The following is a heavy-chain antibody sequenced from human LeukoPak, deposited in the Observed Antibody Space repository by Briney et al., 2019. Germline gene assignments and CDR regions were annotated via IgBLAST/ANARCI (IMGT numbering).Heavy chain of an antibody. J-gene: IGHJ4*02. Sequence: PSETLSLTCTVSGGSIRTTSSYWGWIRQPPGKGLEWIGSIFYSGYTYSNSSLESRVTMSVDTSKNQFSLKLNSVTAADTAIYYCARHFAGYTRNFDYWGQGTLVTVSS. CDR1: GGSIRTTSSY. V-gene: IGHV4-39*01. CDR2: IFYSGYT. CDR3: ARHFAGYTRNFDY. D-gene: IGHD5-24*01.